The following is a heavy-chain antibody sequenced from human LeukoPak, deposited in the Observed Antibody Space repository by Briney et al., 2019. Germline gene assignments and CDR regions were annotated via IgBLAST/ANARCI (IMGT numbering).Heavy chain of an antibody. D-gene: IGHD5-24*01. V-gene: IGHV1-24*01. J-gene: IGHJ3*02. CDR1: GYTLTELS. CDR3: ATAGILEMATINDAFDI. Sequence: ASVKVSCKVSGYTLTELSMHWVRQAPGKGLEWMGGFDPEDGETIYAQKFQGRVTMTEDTSTDTAYMELSSLRSEDTAVYYCATAGILEMATINDAFDIWGQGTMVTVSS. CDR2: FDPEDGET.